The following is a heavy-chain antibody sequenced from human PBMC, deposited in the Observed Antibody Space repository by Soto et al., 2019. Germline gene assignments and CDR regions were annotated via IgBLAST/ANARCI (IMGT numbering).Heavy chain of an antibody. V-gene: IGHV4-39*01. CDR3: ARLRYYDSGGYYYVFDH. CDR1: GGSISSSSNY. Sequence: SETLSLTCTVSGGSISSSSNYWGWIRQPPGKGLEWIGSIYYSGSTNYNPSLDSRVTISVDTSKNQFSLKLNSVTAADTAVYYCARLRYYDSGGYYYVFDHWGQGTLVTVSS. CDR2: IYYSGST. D-gene: IGHD3-22*01. J-gene: IGHJ4*02.